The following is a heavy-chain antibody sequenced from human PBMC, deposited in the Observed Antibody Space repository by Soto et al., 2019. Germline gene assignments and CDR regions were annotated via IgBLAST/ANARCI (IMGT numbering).Heavy chain of an antibody. CDR3: ARTIFGVATYYFDY. V-gene: IGHV1-8*01. Sequence: QVQLVQSGAEVKKPGASVKVSCKASGYTFTSYDISWVRQATGQGLEWMGWMSPNTGSTNYAQKSQGRVTMTRNTSISTAYMELSSLRSEDTAVYYCARTIFGVATYYFDYWGQGTLVTVSS. CDR2: MSPNTGST. J-gene: IGHJ4*02. CDR1: GYTFTSYD. D-gene: IGHD3-3*01.